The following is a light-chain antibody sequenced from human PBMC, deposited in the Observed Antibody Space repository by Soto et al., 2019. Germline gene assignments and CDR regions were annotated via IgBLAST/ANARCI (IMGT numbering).Light chain of an antibody. J-gene: IGLJ1*01. V-gene: IGLV2-23*02. Sequence: QSALTHPASVSGSPGQSITISCTGTSSDVGSYNLVSWYQQHPGKAPKLMIYEVSKRPSGVSNRFSGSKSGNTASLTISGLQAEDEADYYCCSYAGSSTFAVFGTGTKLTVL. CDR1: SSDVGSYNL. CDR3: CSYAGSSTFAV. CDR2: EVS.